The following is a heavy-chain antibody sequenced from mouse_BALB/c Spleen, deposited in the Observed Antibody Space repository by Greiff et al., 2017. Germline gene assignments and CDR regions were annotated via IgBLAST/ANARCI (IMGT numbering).Heavy chain of an antibody. CDR3: ARKGATSSGFAY. V-gene: IGHV14-1*02. J-gene: IGHJ3*01. CDR1: GFNIKDYY. CDR2: IDPENGNT. Sequence: VQLQQSGAELVRPGALVKLSCKASGFNIKDYYMHWVKQRPEQGLEWIGWIDPENGNTIYDPKFQGKASITADTSSNTAYLQLSSLTSEDTAVYYCARKGATSSGFAYWGQGTLVTVSA.